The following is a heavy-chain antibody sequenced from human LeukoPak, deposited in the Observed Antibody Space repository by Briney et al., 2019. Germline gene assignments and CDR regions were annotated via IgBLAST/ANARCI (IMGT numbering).Heavy chain of an antibody. D-gene: IGHD4-23*01. CDR1: GFTFSSYW. CDR3: ARNYRWYNNWFDP. Sequence: PGGSLRLSCAASGFTFSSYWMSWVRQAPGKGREWVANIKQDGSEKYYADSVKGRFTISRDNAKNSLYLQMNSLRAEDTAVYYCARNYRWYNNWFDPWGQGTLVTVSS. CDR2: IKQDGSEK. J-gene: IGHJ5*02. V-gene: IGHV3-7*01.